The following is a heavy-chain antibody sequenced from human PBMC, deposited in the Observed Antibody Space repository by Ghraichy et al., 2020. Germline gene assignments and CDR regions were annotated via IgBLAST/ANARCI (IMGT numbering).Heavy chain of an antibody. J-gene: IGHJ3*02. CDR3: AKDLSDYCSGGSCYSDAFDI. V-gene: IGHV3-23*01. D-gene: IGHD2-15*01. Sequence: GGSLRLSCAASGFTFSSYAMSWVRQAPGKGLEWVSAISGSGGSTYYADSVKGRFTISRDNSKNTLYLQMNSLRAEDTAVYYCAKDLSDYCSGGSCYSDAFDIWGQGTMVTVSS. CDR2: ISGSGGST. CDR1: GFTFSSYA.